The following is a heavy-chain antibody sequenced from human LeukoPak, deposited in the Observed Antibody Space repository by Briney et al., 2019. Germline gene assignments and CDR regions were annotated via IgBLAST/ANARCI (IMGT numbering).Heavy chain of an antibody. CDR2: INHTGTT. D-gene: IGHD1/OR15-1a*01. J-gene: IGHJ6*03. Sequence: SETLSLTCAVYGGSFNTYYWNWIRQSPGKGLEWIGEINHTGTTNYNPSLKSRFTISVDTSKNQFSLKLTSVTAADTAVYYCARGAADRNNYYYYIDVWGKGTTITVSS. CDR1: GGSFNTYY. V-gene: IGHV4-34*01. CDR3: ARGAADRNNYYYYIDV.